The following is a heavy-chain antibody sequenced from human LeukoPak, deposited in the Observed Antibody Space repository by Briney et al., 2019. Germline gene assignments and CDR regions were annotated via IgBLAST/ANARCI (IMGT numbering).Heavy chain of an antibody. Sequence: RSSETLSLTCTVSGGSISSYYWSWIRQPPGKGLEWIGYIYYSGSTNYNPSLKSRVTISIDTSKNQFSLRLTSVTAADTAVYFCATLVSTRYYFDYWGQGTLVTVSS. CDR2: IYYSGST. CDR3: ATLVSTRYYFDY. CDR1: GGSISSYY. V-gene: IGHV4-59*08. D-gene: IGHD5/OR15-5a*01. J-gene: IGHJ4*02.